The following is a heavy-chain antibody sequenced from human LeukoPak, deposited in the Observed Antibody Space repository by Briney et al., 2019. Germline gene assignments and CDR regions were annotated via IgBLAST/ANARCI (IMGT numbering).Heavy chain of an antibody. CDR1: GFTVSSNY. J-gene: IGHJ6*03. D-gene: IGHD3-16*01. CDR3: ARDHGVTTFGYYYYMDV. CDR2: IYSGGST. V-gene: IGHV3-53*01. Sequence: PGGSLRLSCAASGFTVSSNYMSWVRQAPGKGLEWVSVIYSGGSTYYADSVKGRFTISRDNSKNTLYLQMNSLRAEDTAVYYCARDHGVTTFGYYYYMDVWGKGTTVTVSS.